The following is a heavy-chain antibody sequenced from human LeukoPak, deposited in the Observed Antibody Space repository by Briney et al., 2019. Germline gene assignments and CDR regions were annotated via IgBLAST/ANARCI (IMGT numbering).Heavy chain of an antibody. J-gene: IGHJ4*02. V-gene: IGHV4-59*08. CDR1: GGSISIYY. CDR3: ARHDRIRPYDSGGLDY. Sequence: SETLSLTCTVSGGSISIYYWNWIRQPPGKGLEWIGYIYYSGSTNYNPSLKSRVTISVDTSKNQFSLKLSSVTAADTAVYYCARHDRIRPYDSGGLDYWGQGTLVTVSS. CDR2: IYYSGST. D-gene: IGHD3-22*01.